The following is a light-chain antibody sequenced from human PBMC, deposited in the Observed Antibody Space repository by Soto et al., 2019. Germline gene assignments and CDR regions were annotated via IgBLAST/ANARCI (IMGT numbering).Light chain of an antibody. V-gene: IGKV3-15*01. CDR3: QQYSDWPLT. Sequence: EIVMTQFPATLSVSPGERATFSCRASQVFGGSLAWYQQKPGQAPRLLIYDASTRATGIPARFSGSGSGTEFSLTISSLQSEDSAVYYCQQYSDWPLTFGQGTKVEIK. J-gene: IGKJ1*01. CDR2: DAS. CDR1: QVFGGS.